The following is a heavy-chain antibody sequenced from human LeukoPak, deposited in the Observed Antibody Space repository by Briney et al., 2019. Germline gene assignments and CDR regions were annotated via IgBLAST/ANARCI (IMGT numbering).Heavy chain of an antibody. Sequence: GGSLRLSCAPSGFTFSSYAMSWVRQAPGKGLEWVSGISSGGSGIYYADSVKGRFTISRDNSKNTLYLQMNSLRAEDTAVYYCARSLGGYTSGYDCWGQGTLVTVSS. CDR3: ARSLGGYTSGYDC. CDR1: GFTFSSYA. J-gene: IGHJ4*02. CDR2: ISSGGSGI. D-gene: IGHD5-18*01. V-gene: IGHV3-23*03.